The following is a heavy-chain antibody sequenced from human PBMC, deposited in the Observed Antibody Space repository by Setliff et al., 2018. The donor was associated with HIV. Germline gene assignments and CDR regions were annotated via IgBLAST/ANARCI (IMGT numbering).Heavy chain of an antibody. D-gene: IGHD4-17*01. CDR3: AKGAGFYGDYTFDY. Sequence: PSETLSLTCTVSGASISSHYWSWIRQSPGRELEWIGYIYSTGSTNYNPSPQSRVSISMDASKNKFSLKVTSVTSADTAVYYCAKGAGFYGDYTFDYWGRGHLVTVS. CDR2: IYSTGST. J-gene: IGHJ4*02. V-gene: IGHV4-59*11. CDR1: GASISSHY.